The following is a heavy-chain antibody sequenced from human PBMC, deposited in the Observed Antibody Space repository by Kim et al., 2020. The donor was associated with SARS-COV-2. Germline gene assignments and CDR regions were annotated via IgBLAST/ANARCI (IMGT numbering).Heavy chain of an antibody. V-gene: IGHV3-73*01. CDR1: GFTFSGSA. Sequence: GGSLRLSCAASGFTFSGSAMHWVRQASGKGLEWVGRIRSKANSYATAYAASVKGRFTISRDDSKNTAYLQMNSLKTEDTAVYYCTRQDRMVRGVTSLGYYYGMDVWGQGTTVTVSS. J-gene: IGHJ6*02. D-gene: IGHD3-10*01. CDR3: TRQDRMVRGVTSLGYYYGMDV. CDR2: IRSKANSYAT.